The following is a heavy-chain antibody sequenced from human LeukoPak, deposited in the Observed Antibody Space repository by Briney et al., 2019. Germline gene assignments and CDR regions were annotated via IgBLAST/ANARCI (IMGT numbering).Heavy chain of an antibody. CDR2: IYHSGST. J-gene: IGHJ4*02. V-gene: IGHV4-38-2*01. D-gene: IGHD6-19*01. CDR1: GYSISSGYY. CDR3: ARRYKQWLIPAYFDY. Sequence: PSETLSLTCAVSGYSISSGYYWGWIRQPPGKGLEWIGSIYHSGSTYYNPSLKSRVTISVDTSKNQFSLKLSSVTAADTAVYYCARRYKQWLIPAYFDYWGQGTLVTVSS.